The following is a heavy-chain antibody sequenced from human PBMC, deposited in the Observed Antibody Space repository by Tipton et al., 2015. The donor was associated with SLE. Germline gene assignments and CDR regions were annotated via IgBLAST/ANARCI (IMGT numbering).Heavy chain of an antibody. J-gene: IGHJ4*02. CDR3: ARDAPPAIAVAGLDY. CDR2: ISYDGSNK. Sequence: SLRLSCAASGFIFSSYAMHWVRQAPGKGLEWVAVISYDGSNKYYADSVKGRFTISRDNSKSTLYLQMNSLRAEDTALYYCARDAPPAIAVAGLDYWGQGTLVTVSS. D-gene: IGHD6-19*01. CDR1: GFIFSSYA. V-gene: IGHV3-30*04.